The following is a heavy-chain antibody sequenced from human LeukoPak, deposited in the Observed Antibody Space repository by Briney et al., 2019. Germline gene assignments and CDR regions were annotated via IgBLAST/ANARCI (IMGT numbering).Heavy chain of an antibody. D-gene: IGHD5-12*01. J-gene: IGHJ4*02. CDR2: INPNSGGT. Sequence: ASVKVSCKASGYTFTGYYKHWVRQAPGQGLEWMGWINPNSGGTNYAQKFQGRVTMTRDTSISTAYMELSRLRSDDTAVYYCARTQSGYDGPDHEFDYWGQGTLVTVSS. CDR3: ARTQSGYDGPDHEFDY. CDR1: GYTFTGYY. V-gene: IGHV1-2*02.